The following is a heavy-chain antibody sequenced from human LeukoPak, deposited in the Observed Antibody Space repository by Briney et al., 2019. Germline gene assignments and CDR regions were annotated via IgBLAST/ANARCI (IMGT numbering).Heavy chain of an antibody. CDR1: GYSFANYW. D-gene: IGHD1-1*01. Sequence: GESLKISCKASGYSFANYWIGWVRQVPGKGLEWVAMINPGDTNIAYSLSFQGQVTISADRSISTAYLQWSSLKASDIAMYYCARPRRAERDEDFWGQGTLVTVSS. J-gene: IGHJ4*02. V-gene: IGHV5-51*01. CDR2: INPGDTNI. CDR3: ARPRRAERDEDF.